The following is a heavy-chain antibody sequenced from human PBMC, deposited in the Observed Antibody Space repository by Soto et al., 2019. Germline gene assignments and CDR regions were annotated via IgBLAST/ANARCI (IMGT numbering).Heavy chain of an antibody. CDR2: IIPIFGTA. Sequence: QVQLVQSGAEVKKPGSSVKVSCKASGSTFSSYAINWVRQAPGQGLEWMGGIIPIFGTANYAQKFQGRVTITADESTSTAYMELSSLRSEDTAVYYCASRITGTIYYYYGMDVWGQGTTVTVSS. J-gene: IGHJ6*02. CDR3: ASRITGTIYYYYGMDV. CDR1: GSTFSSYA. V-gene: IGHV1-69*12. D-gene: IGHD1-7*01.